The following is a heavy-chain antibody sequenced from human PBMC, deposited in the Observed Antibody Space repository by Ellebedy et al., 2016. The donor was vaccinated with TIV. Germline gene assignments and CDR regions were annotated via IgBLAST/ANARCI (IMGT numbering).Heavy chain of an antibody. CDR3: AHCAYYYDTGSGAFDI. J-gene: IGHJ3*02. D-gene: IGHD3-22*01. CDR1: GFSLSDRGVG. Sequence: SGPTLVKPTQTLTLTCTFPGFSLSDRGVGVGWIRQPPGKAPEWLSLIYWEGYKRYSPSLKSRLTITKDTSKNQVVLTMTIVAPMDTATYYCAHCAYYYDTGSGAFDIWGQGTAVIVSS. CDR2: IYWEGYK. V-gene: IGHV2-5*02.